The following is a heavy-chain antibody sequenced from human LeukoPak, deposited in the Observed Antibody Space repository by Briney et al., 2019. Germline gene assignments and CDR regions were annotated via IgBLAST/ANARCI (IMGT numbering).Heavy chain of an antibody. Sequence: ASVKVSCKASGGTFSSYAISWVRQAPGQGLEWMVGIIPIFGTANYAQKFQRRVTITADESTSTVYMELSSLRSEDTAVYYCARTYYYDSSGYSDAFDIWGQGTMVTVSS. CDR1: GGTFSSYA. CDR3: ARTYYYDSSGYSDAFDI. D-gene: IGHD3-22*01. J-gene: IGHJ3*02. CDR2: IIPIFGTA. V-gene: IGHV1-69*13.